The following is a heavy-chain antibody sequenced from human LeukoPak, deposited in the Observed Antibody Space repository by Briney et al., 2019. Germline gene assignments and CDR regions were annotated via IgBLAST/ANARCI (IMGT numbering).Heavy chain of an antibody. CDR3: ARYCSGSICYSGVDY. D-gene: IGHD2-15*01. CDR2: INSDGSRT. Sequence: GGSLRLSCAASGFTFNSHWMHWVRQTPGKGLVWVSRINSDGSRTSYADSVMGRFTISRDNAKNTLYLQMTSLRAEDTAVYYCARYCSGSICYSGVDYWGQGTLVPVSS. J-gene: IGHJ4*02. V-gene: IGHV3-74*01. CDR1: GFTFNSHW.